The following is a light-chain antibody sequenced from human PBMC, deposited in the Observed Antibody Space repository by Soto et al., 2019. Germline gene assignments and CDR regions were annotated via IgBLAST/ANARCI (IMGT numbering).Light chain of an antibody. CDR1: SSRIGAGYD. J-gene: IGLJ2*01. CDR3: QSYDSSLSGGV. V-gene: IGLV1-40*01. CDR2: GNF. Sequence: QYVLTQPPSVSGAPGQRVTISCAGGSSRIGAGYDVHWYQQLPGTDPKLLIYGNFNRPSGVPDRFSGSKSGTSASLAITGLQAGYEADYYCQSYDSSLSGGVFGGGTKLTVL.